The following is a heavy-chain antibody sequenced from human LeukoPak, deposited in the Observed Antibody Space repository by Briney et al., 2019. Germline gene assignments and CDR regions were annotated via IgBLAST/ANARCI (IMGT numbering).Heavy chain of an antibody. D-gene: IGHD2/OR15-2a*01. J-gene: IGHJ4*02. V-gene: IGHV1-2*02. CDR3: ARAKIPRCEYDY. CDR1: GYTFTGYY. CDR2: INPNSGGT. Sequence: EASVKVSCKASGYTFTGYYMYWVRQAPGQGLEWMGWINPNSGGTNCAQKFQGRVTMTRDTSISTAYMELSRLRSDDTAVYYCARAKIPRCEYDYWGQGTLVTVSS.